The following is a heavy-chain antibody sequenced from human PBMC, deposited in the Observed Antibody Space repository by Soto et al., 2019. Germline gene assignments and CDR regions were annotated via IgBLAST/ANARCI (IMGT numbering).Heavy chain of an antibody. CDR1: GFTFSSYW. Sequence: EVQLVESGGGLVQPGGSLRLSCAASGFTFSSYWMHWVRQAPGKGLVWVSSINSDGSSTSYADSVKSRFTISRDNAKDPLYLQMNSLRAEDTAVYCCAGGGYQLLFAFDIWGQGTMVTVSS. D-gene: IGHD2-2*01. CDR3: AGGGYQLLFAFDI. J-gene: IGHJ3*02. V-gene: IGHV3-74*01. CDR2: INSDGSST.